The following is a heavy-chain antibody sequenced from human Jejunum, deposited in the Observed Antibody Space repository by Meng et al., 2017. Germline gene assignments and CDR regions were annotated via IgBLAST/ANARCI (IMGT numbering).Heavy chain of an antibody. V-gene: IGHV4-4*02. J-gene: IGHJ4*02. CDR3: ARKISPVSAIY. CDR1: GASISSANW. Sequence: SETLSLTCAVSGASISSANWWSWFRQPPGKGLEWIGEIYHSGATYDNPSLRSRLTMSVDKSKNQFSLNLTSVTAADPAVYYCARKISPVSAIYWGQGTLVTVSS. CDR2: IYHSGAT. D-gene: IGHD2-21*02.